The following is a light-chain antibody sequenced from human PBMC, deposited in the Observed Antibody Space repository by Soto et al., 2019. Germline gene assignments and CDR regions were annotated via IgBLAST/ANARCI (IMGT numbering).Light chain of an antibody. V-gene: IGKV1-5*03. CDR2: KAS. CDR1: QSISNW. J-gene: IGKJ2*01. CDR3: QQYNSS. Sequence: DIQMTQSPSTLSASVGDRVTITCRASQSISNWLAWYQQKPGKAPKLLIYKASSLESGVPSRFSGSGSGTEITLTIRSLQPDDFATYYCQQYNSSFGQGTKVDIK.